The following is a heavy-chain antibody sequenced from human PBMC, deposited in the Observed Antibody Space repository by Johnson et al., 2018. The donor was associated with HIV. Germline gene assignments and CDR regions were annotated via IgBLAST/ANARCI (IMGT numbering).Heavy chain of an antibody. CDR2: ISYDGSNK. V-gene: IGHV3-30*04. Sequence: QVQLVESGGGVVHPGRSLRLSCAASGFTFSSYAMHWVRQAPGKGLEWVAVISYDGSNKYYADSVNGRFTISRDNSKNTLYLQMNSLRAEDTAVYYCAKGLVYADPDDAFDIWGQGTMVTVSS. D-gene: IGHD2-8*01. CDR1: GFTFSSYA. CDR3: AKGLVYADPDDAFDI. J-gene: IGHJ3*02.